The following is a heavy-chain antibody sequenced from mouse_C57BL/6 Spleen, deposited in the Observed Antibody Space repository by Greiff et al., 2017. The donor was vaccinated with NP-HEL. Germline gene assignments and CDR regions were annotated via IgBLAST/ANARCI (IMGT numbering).Heavy chain of an antibody. D-gene: IGHD4-1*02. CDR2: INPNNGGT. CDR3: ARGGNWDED. CDR1: GYTFTDYN. J-gene: IGHJ2*01. V-gene: IGHV1-22*01. Sequence: EVKLMESGPELVKPGASVKMSCKASGYTFTDYNMPWVKQSHGKSLEWLGYINPNNGGTSYNQKFKGKATLTVNKSSSTAYMELRRLTSEDAAVYYCARGGNWDEDWGQGTTLTVSS.